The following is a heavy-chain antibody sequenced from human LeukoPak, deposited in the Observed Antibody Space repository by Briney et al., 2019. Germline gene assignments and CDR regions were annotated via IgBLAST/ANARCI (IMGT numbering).Heavy chain of an antibody. V-gene: IGHV1-18*01. CDR3: ARDKPYDFWSGFISLVERYYFDY. Sequence: GASVKVSCKASGYTFTSYGISWVRQAPGQGLEWMGWISAYNGNTNYAQKLQGRVTMTTDTSTSTAYMELRSLRSDDTAVYYCARDKPYDFWSGFISLVERYYFDYWGQGTLVTVSS. CDR2: ISAYNGNT. J-gene: IGHJ4*02. CDR1: GYTFTSYG. D-gene: IGHD3-3*01.